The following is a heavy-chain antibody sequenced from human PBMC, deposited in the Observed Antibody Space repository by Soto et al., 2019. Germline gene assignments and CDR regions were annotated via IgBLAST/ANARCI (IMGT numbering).Heavy chain of an antibody. CDR3: ARADGYYYGMDV. J-gene: IGHJ6*02. V-gene: IGHV1-2*02. Sequence: GDSGKVPCNASGYTFTGYYMYWVRHAPGQGLEWMGWINPNSGGTNYAQKFQGRVTMTRETSISTAYMELSRLRSDETAVYYCARADGYYYGMDVWGQGTTVTVSS. CDR1: GYTFTGYY. CDR2: INPNSGGT.